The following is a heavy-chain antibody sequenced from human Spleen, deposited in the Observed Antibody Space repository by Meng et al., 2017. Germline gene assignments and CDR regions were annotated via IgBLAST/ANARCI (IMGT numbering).Heavy chain of an antibody. CDR2: INPKSGDT. Sequence: QGHLVHSWADVKKPVASVKVSRKASEYTFPDYWRHWLRRAPGQGLEWMGRINPKSGDTHYAQRFQGRVTMTGDTSISTAYMELSGLRSDDTAMYYCARDEDISAAGKLFGDYWGQGTLVTVSS. CDR3: ARDEDISAAGKLFGDY. V-gene: IGHV1-2*06. D-gene: IGHD6-13*01. CDR1: EYTFPDYW. J-gene: IGHJ4*02.